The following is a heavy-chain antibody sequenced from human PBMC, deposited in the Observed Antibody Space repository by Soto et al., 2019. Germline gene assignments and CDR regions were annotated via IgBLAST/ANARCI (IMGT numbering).Heavy chain of an antibody. Sequence: PGGALRLSCAASGFTFSSYAMSWVRQAPGKGLEWVSAISGSGGSTYYADSVKGRFTISRDNSKNTLYLQMNSLRAEDTAVYYCANAPAAAGKFDYWGQGTLVPVS. D-gene: IGHD6-13*01. V-gene: IGHV3-23*01. CDR2: ISGSGGST. J-gene: IGHJ4*02. CDR3: ANAPAAAGKFDY. CDR1: GFTFSSYA.